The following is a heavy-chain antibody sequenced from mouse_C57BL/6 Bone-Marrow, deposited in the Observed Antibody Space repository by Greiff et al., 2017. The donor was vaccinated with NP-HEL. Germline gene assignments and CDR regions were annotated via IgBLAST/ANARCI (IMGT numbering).Heavy chain of an antibody. CDR1: GFTFSSYG. J-gene: IGHJ3*01. CDR2: ISSGGSYT. Sequence: EVMLVESGGDLVKPGGSLKLSCAASGFTFSSYGMSWVRQTPDKRLEWVATISSGGSYTYYPDSVKGRFTISRDNAKNTLYLQMSSLKSEDTAMYYCASPYDYDVAWVAYWGQGTRVTVSA. D-gene: IGHD2-4*01. V-gene: IGHV5-6*01. CDR3: ASPYDYDVAWVAY.